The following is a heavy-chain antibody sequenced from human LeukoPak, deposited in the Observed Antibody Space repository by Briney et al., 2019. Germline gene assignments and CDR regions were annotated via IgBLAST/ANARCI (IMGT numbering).Heavy chain of an antibody. V-gene: IGHV3-66*01. CDR2: IYSGGST. CDR3: ARNVPVTTLGY. CDR1: GVTVSNNY. J-gene: IGHJ4*02. Sequence: PGGSLRLSCAASGVTVSNNYMSWVRQAPGKALEWVSVIYSGGSTYYADPVKGRFTISRDKSKNTVYLQMNSLRAEDTAVYYCARNVPVTTLGYWGQGTLVTVSS. D-gene: IGHD4-17*01.